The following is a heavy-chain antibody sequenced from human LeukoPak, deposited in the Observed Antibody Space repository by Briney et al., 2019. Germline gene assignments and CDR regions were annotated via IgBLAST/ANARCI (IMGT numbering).Heavy chain of an antibody. CDR2: ISGSGNII. D-gene: IGHD1-26*01. V-gene: IGHV3-11*04. CDR1: GFTVSSNY. J-gene: IGHJ6*03. CDR3: ARDRGIVGTTGYYYMDV. Sequence: PGGSLRLSCAASGFTVSSNYMSWVRQAPGKGLEWVSAISGSGNIIYYADSVKGRFTISRDNAKNSLYLQMNSLRGEDTAVYYCARDRGIVGTTGYYYMDVWGKGTTVTVSS.